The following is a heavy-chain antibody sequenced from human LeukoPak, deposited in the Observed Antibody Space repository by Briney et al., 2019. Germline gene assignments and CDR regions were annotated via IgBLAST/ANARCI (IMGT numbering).Heavy chain of an antibody. J-gene: IGHJ3*02. D-gene: IGHD2-2*01. CDR1: GFTFDDYA. CDR2: ISWNSGSI. V-gene: IGHV3-9*03. Sequence: GGSLRLSCAASGFTFDDYAMHWVRQAPGKGLEWVSGISWNSGSIGYVDSVKGRFTISRDNAKNSLYLQMNSLRAEDMALYYCAKVRRSSTSSLWSAFDIWGQGTMVTVSS. CDR3: AKVRRSSTSSLWSAFDI.